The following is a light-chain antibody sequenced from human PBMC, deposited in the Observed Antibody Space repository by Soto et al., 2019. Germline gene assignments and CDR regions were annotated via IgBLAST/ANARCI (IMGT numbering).Light chain of an antibody. J-gene: IGKJ2*01. CDR3: QQYNDWRT. CDR1: QSVSSN. V-gene: IGKV3-15*01. Sequence: EIVMTQSPATLSVSPGERATLSCRASQSVSSNLGWYQQKPGQAPRLLIYGASTRATGIPARFSGSGSGTEFTLTISSLQSEDFAVYYCQQYNDWRTFGQGTKLEIK. CDR2: GAS.